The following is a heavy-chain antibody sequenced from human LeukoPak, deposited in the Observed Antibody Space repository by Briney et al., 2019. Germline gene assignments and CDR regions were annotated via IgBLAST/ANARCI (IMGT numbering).Heavy chain of an antibody. Sequence: SETLSLTCAVYGGSFSGYYWSWIRQPPGKGLEWIGEINHSGSTNYNPSLKSRVTISVDTSKNQFSLKLSSVTAADTAVYYCARHELTAAAPQLGFDPWGQGTLVTVSS. D-gene: IGHD6-13*01. V-gene: IGHV4-34*01. CDR3: ARHELTAAAPQLGFDP. CDR2: INHSGST. J-gene: IGHJ5*02. CDR1: GGSFSGYY.